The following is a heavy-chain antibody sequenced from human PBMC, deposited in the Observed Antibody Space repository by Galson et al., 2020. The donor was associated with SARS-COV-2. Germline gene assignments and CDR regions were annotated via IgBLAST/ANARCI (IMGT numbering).Heavy chain of an antibody. V-gene: IGHV4-34*01. CDR1: GGSFSGYY. Sequence: ETSETLSLTCAVYGGSFSGYYWSWIRQPPGKGLEWIGEINHSGSTNYNLSLKSRVTISVDTSKNQFSLKLSSVTAADTAVYYCARARGYYDSSGYYLFDYWGQGTLVTVSS. D-gene: IGHD3-22*01. CDR3: ARARGYYDSSGYYLFDY. CDR2: INHSGST. J-gene: IGHJ4*02.